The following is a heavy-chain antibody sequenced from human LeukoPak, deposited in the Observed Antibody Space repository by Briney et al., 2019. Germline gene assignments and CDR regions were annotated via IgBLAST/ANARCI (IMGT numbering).Heavy chain of an antibody. CDR1: GGSFSGYY. Sequence: SETLSPTCAVYGGSFSGYYWSWIRQPPGKGLEWIGEINHSGSTNYNPSLKSRVTISVDTSKNQFSLKLSSVTAADTAVYYCAREGKGATVVTQANYYMDVWGKGTTVTVSS. D-gene: IGHD4-23*01. CDR3: AREGKGATVVTQANYYMDV. J-gene: IGHJ6*03. CDR2: INHSGST. V-gene: IGHV4-34*01.